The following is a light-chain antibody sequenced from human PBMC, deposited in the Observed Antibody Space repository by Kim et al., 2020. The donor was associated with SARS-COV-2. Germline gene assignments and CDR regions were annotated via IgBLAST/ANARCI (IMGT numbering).Light chain of an antibody. CDR2: QDS. CDR3: QAWDSSKGV. Sequence: SYELTQPPSVSVSPGQTASITCSGDKLGDKYACWSQQKPGQSPVLVIYQDSKRPSGIPERFSGSNSGNTATLTISGTQAMDEADYYCQAWDSSKGVFGGGTQLTVL. CDR1: KLGDKY. J-gene: IGLJ3*02. V-gene: IGLV3-1*01.